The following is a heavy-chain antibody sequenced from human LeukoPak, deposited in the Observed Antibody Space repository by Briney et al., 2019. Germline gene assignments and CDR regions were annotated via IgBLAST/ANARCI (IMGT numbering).Heavy chain of an antibody. D-gene: IGHD2-8*01. J-gene: IGHJ3*02. CDR1: GGSISSGGYH. CDR3: TRSTNLEAFDI. CDR2: IYYSGST. Sequence: SQTLSLTCTVSGGSISSGGYHWSWIRQHPGKGLEWIGYIYYSGSTYYNPFLKSRVTISVDTSKNQFSLNVSSVTAADTAVYYCTRSTNLEAFDIWGQGTMVTVSS. V-gene: IGHV4-31*03.